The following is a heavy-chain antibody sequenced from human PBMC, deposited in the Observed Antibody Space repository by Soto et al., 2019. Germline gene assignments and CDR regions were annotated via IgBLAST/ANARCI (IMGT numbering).Heavy chain of an antibody. Sequence: QVQLQESGPGLVKPSQTLSLTCTVSGGSISSGGYYWSWIRQHPGKGLEWIGYIYYSGSTYYNPSLESRVTISVDTSKYQFSLKLSSVTAADTAVYYCAREEGGGYDHRWFDPWGQGTLVTVSS. J-gene: IGHJ5*02. V-gene: IGHV4-31*03. D-gene: IGHD5-12*01. CDR2: IYYSGST. CDR1: GGSISSGGYY. CDR3: AREEGGGYDHRWFDP.